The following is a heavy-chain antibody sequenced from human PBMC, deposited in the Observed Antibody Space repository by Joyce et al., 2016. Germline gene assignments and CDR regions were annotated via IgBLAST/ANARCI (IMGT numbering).Heavy chain of an antibody. V-gene: IGHV3-23*01. J-gene: IGHJ4*02. Sequence: EVQLLESGGGLTQPGGSLGLSCAASGFIFSNYAMSWVRQAPGKGLEWVSGLSNSGESAFYGDSVKGRFTISRDNSKSTLYLQMNSLRAEDSAIYYCGRYYYDSTGYWGSYFDYWGQGILVTVSS. D-gene: IGHD3-22*01. CDR3: GRYYYDSTGYWGSYFDY. CDR2: LSNSGESA. CDR1: GFIFSNYA.